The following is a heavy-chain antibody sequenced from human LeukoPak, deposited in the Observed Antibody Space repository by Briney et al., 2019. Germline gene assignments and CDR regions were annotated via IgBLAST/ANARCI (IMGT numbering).Heavy chain of an antibody. CDR1: GCSISRYY. D-gene: IGHD1-26*01. Sequence: PSETLSLTCTVSGCSISRYYLSWIRQPPGKGLEWIGYIYSTGSTNSNPSLKSRVTVSVDTSRNQFSLRLTSVTAADTAVYYCARHESAVGALFYWGQGTLVTVSS. V-gene: IGHV4-59*08. CDR3: ARHESAVGALFY. CDR2: IYSTGST. J-gene: IGHJ4*02.